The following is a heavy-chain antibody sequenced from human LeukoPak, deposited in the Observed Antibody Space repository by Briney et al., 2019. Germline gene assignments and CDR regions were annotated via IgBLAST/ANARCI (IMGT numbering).Heavy chain of an antibody. J-gene: IGHJ6*03. V-gene: IGHV1-69*05. D-gene: IGHD3-3*01. CDR3: AGGGDFWSSNNYYYYMDV. Sequence: SVKVSCKASGGTFSSYAISWVRQAPGQGLEWMGGIIPIFGIANYAQKFQGKVTITTDESTSTAYMELSSLRSEDTAVYYCAGGGDFWSSNNYYYYMDVWGKGTTVTVSS. CDR1: GGTFSSYA. CDR2: IIPIFGIA.